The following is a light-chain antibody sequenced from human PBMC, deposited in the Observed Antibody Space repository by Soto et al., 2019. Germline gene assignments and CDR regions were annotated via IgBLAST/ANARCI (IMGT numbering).Light chain of an antibody. CDR2: RAS. CDR1: QTIGNY. Sequence: DIQMTQSPASLSASVGDRVTITCRASQTIGNYLNWYQQKPGKAPTVVIYRASTLQSGVPSRFSGSGSGTDFTLTISSLQPEDFATYYCQQSYINPAWTFGQGTKVDIK. V-gene: IGKV1-39*01. CDR3: QQSYINPAWT. J-gene: IGKJ1*01.